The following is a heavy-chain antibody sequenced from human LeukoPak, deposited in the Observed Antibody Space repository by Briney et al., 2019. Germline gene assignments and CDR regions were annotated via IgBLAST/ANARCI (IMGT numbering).Heavy chain of an antibody. D-gene: IGHD5-18*01. CDR2: ISSDESKK. J-gene: IGHJ4*02. CDR1: GFMFSSYA. Sequence: GGSLRLSCEASGFMFSSYAIHWVRQAPGKGLEWVAVISSDESKKYYGDSVKCRFTMSRDNSKNTLYLQMNSLRAERTAVYYCAKEKDRGYSYGTGDYWGQGTLVTVSS. CDR3: AKEKDRGYSYGTGDY. V-gene: IGHV3-30*18.